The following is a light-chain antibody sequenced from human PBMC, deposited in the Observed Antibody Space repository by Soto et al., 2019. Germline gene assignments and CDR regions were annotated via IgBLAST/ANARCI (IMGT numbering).Light chain of an antibody. Sequence: DIQMTQSPSSLSASVGDRVTITCRASQSIRSYLNWYQQKPGKAPKLLIYAASSLQSGVPSRFSGSGSGTDFTLTISSLQPEDCATYCCQQSYSTPRTFGQGTKVDIK. J-gene: IGKJ1*01. CDR1: QSIRSY. CDR3: QQSYSTPRT. V-gene: IGKV1-39*01. CDR2: AAS.